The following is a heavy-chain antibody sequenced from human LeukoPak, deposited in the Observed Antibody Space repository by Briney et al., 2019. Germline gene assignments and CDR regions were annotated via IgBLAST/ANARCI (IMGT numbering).Heavy chain of an antibody. CDR2: IRYDGSNK. J-gene: IGHJ4*02. CDR1: GFTLSNYA. CDR3: AKEVDSSRALNY. D-gene: IGHD6-13*01. Sequence: GGSLRLSCAASGFTLSNYAVSWVRQAPGKGLEWVAFIRYDGSNKFYADSVKGRFTISRDNSNNTLYLQMNSLRAEDTAVYYCAKEVDSSRALNYWGQGTLVIVSS. V-gene: IGHV3-30*02.